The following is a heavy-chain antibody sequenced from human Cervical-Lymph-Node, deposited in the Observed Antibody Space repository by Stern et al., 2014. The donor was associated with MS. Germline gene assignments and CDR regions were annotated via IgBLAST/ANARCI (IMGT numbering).Heavy chain of an antibody. CDR1: GDSISNDNW. J-gene: IGHJ4*02. CDR3: ARDQGFQLMNS. D-gene: IGHD2-2*01. CDR2: VYHTGSA. V-gene: IGHV4-4*02. Sequence: QVQLQESGPGLVRPSGTLSLTCAVSGDSISNDNWRSWVRQPPGKRLEWIGEVYHTGSANYAPSLKGRVTISVDKSKNQFSLRLTSMTAADTAVYYCARDQGFQLMNSWGQGTLVIVSS.